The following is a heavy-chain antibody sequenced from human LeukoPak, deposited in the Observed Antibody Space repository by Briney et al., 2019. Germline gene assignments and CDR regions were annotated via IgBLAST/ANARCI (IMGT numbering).Heavy chain of an antibody. D-gene: IGHD3-10*01. CDR3: AKDVGYYGSGSYYYS. Sequence: GGSLRLSCAASGFTFSSYAMSWVRQAPGKGLEWVSAISGSGGSTYHADSVKGRFTISRDNSKNTLYLQMNSLRAEDTAVYYCAKDVGYYGSGSYYYSWGQGTLVTVSS. J-gene: IGHJ4*02. CDR1: GFTFSSYA. V-gene: IGHV3-23*01. CDR2: ISGSGGST.